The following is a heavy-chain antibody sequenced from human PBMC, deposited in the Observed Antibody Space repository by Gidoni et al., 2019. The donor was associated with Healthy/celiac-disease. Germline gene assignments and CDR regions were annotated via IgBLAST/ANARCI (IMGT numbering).Heavy chain of an antibody. J-gene: IGHJ6*02. CDR1: GGTFSSYA. CDR3: SGYCSSTSCYYGMDV. V-gene: IGHV1-69*04. CDR2: IIPILGIA. D-gene: IGHD2-2*03. Sequence: QVQLVQSGAEVKKPGSSVKVSCKASGGTFSSYAISWVRQAPGQGLEWMGRIIPILGIANYAQKFQGRVTITADKSTSTAYMELSSLRSEDTAVYYCSGYCSSTSCYYGMDVWGQGTTVTVSS.